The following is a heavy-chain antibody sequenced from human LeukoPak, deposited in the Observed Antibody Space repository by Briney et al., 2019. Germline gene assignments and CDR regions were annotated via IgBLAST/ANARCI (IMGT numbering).Heavy chain of an antibody. CDR2: INPNSGGT. D-gene: IGHD3-10*01. V-gene: IGHV1-2*02. CDR3: ARQNRGNTMVRDTDYYGMDV. Sequence: ASVKVSCKASGYTFTGYYMHWVRQAPGQGLEWMGWINPNSGGTNYAQKFQGRVTMTRDTSISTAYMERSRLRSDDTAVYYCARQNRGNTMVRDTDYYGMDVWGQGTTVTVSS. CDR1: GYTFTGYY. J-gene: IGHJ6*02.